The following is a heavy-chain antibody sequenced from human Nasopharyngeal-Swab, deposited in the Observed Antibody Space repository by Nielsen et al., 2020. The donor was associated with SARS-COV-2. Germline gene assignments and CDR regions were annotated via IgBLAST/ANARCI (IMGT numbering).Heavy chain of an antibody. CDR2: IVVGSGNT. D-gene: IGHD6-13*01. CDR3: AADRAAAGTGGMDV. Sequence: WVRQAPGHRLEWIGWIVVGSGNTNYAQKFQERVTITRDMSTSTAYMELSSLRSEDTAVYYCAADRAAAGTGGMDVWGQGTTVTVSS. V-gene: IGHV1-58*01. J-gene: IGHJ6*02.